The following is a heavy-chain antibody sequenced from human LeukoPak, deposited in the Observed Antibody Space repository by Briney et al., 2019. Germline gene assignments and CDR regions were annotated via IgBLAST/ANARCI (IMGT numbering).Heavy chain of an antibody. V-gene: IGHV3-23*01. CDR3: TRLALVTSSGAFSDY. Sequence: PGGFLRLSCAASEFTFSSHDMRWVRQAPGKGLEWVPSIVHSGSGTYYADSVKGRFTISRDNSKNTLFLQMNSLSAEDTAVYYCTRLALVTSSGAFSDYWGQGTLVTVSS. J-gene: IGHJ4*02. D-gene: IGHD6-19*01. CDR1: EFTFSSHD. CDR2: IVHSGSGT.